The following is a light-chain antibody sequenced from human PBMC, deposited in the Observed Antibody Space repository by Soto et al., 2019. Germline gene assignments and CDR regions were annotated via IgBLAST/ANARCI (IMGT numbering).Light chain of an antibody. CDR3: QTWGTGTVV. V-gene: IGLV4-69*01. J-gene: IGLJ2*01. Sequence: QSVLTQSPSASASLGASVKLTCTLSSGHSSYAIAWHQQQPEKGPRYLMRLSSDGSHTKGDGIPDRFSGSSSGSERFLTISSLQSEDEADYYCQTWGTGTVVFGGGTKLTVL. CDR1: SGHSSYA. CDR2: LSSDGSH.